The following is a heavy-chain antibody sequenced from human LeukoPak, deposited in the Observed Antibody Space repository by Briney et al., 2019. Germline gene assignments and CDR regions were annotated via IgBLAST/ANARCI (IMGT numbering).Heavy chain of an antibody. V-gene: IGHV4-59*01. J-gene: IGHJ3*02. Sequence: SSETLSLTCTVSGGSISSYYWSWMRQPPGKGLEWIGYIYYSGSTNYNPSLKSRVTISVDTSKNQFSLKLSSVPAADKAVYYCARDIHDHNFETVGAFDIWGQGTMVTVSS. CDR1: GGSISSYY. CDR3: ARDIHDHNFETVGAFDI. CDR2: IYYSGST. D-gene: IGHD4-23*01.